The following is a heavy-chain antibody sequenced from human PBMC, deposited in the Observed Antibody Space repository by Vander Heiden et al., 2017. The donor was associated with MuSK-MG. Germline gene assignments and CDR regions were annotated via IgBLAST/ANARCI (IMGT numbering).Heavy chain of an antibody. D-gene: IGHD6-19*01. CDR1: GITRSTSV. V-gene: IGHV3-30*04. Sequence: QVQLVESGGGVVQPGTSLGLSCAASGITRSTSVMHWVRQAPGEGLEWVAGISTDGMRQHYADSVKGRFTISKDNSRNTVYLEMNSLREEDTAVFFCAKEVGSSGRAGFFGSWGQGTLVTVSS. CDR2: ISTDGMRQ. CDR3: AKEVGSSGRAGFFGS. J-gene: IGHJ4*02.